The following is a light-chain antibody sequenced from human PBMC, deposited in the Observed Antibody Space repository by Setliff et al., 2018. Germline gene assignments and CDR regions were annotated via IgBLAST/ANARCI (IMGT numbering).Light chain of an antibody. V-gene: IGLV2-14*03. CDR1: FGAYGSAY. Sequence: SVLTQPASVSGSPEQSITISCTGEFGAYGSAYVSWYQQHPDKAPKLIIYDVNNRPSGISHRFSGSNSANTASLTISGLQAEDEAEYFCASKTGPGTYVFGTGPQLTVL. CDR2: DVN. CDR3: ASKTGPGTYV. J-gene: IGLJ1*01.